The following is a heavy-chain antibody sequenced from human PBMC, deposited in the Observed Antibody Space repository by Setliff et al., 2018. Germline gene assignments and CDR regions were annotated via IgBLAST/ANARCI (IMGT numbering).Heavy chain of an antibody. Sequence: ASVKVSCKASGYTYTTYAMGWMRQAPGQGLEWMGWINTNTGNPSYAQGFTGRFVFSLDTSVSTAYPQINSLEAEDSAVYYCARVRDCSGGICHRGFHHYMDVWGKGTTVTVSS. CDR2: INTNTGNP. D-gene: IGHD2-15*01. J-gene: IGHJ6*03. CDR1: GYTYTTYA. CDR3: ARVRDCSGGICHRGFHHYMDV. V-gene: IGHV7-4-1*02.